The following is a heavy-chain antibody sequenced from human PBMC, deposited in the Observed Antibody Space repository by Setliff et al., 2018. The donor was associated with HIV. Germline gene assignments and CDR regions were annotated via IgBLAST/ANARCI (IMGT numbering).Heavy chain of an antibody. CDR1: GYTFTDYY. CDR2: INPSGGST. D-gene: IGHD4-4*01. V-gene: IGHV1-46*01. Sequence: ASVKVSCKASGYTFTDYYIHWVRQAPGQGLEWMGIINPSGGSTTYAQKFQGRVTMTRDTSTSTVYMELSSLRSEDTAVYYCARDASDYTAYYYSYMDVWGKGTTVTVSS. CDR3: ARDASDYTAYYYSYMDV. J-gene: IGHJ6*03.